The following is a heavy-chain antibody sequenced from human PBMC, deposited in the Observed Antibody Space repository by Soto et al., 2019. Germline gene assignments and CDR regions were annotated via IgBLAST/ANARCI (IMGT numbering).Heavy chain of an antibody. D-gene: IGHD4-17*01. CDR1: GYTFTSYD. CDR3: ARGVGYGDYSGYYYMDV. CDR2: MNPNSGNT. Sequence: GASVKVSCKASGYTFTSYDINWVRQATGQGLEWMGWMNPNSGNTGYAQKFQGRVTMTRNTSISTAYMELSSLRSEDTAVYYCARGVGYGDYSGYYYMDVWGKGTTVTVSS. V-gene: IGHV1-8*01. J-gene: IGHJ6*03.